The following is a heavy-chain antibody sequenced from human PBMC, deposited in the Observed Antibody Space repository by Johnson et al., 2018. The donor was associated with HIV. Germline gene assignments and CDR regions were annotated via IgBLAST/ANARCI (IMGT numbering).Heavy chain of an antibody. CDR3: ARSRNYACDI. Sequence: QVQLVESGGGVVQPGRSLRLSCAASGFTFSSYAMHWVRQAPGKGLAWVAVISYDGSNKYYADAVKGRFTMSRDNAKNSLFLQMNSLRADDTAVYYCARSRNYACDIWGQGTMVTVSS. D-gene: IGHD1-1*01. CDR2: ISYDGSNK. CDR1: GFTFSSYA. J-gene: IGHJ3*02. V-gene: IGHV3-30*04.